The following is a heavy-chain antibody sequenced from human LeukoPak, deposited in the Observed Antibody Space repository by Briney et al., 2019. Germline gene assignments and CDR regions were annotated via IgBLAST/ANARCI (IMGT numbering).Heavy chain of an antibody. CDR3: ARSLTAMVTFYYYYYMDV. CDR1: GYTFTSYD. Sequence: ASVKVSCKASGYTFTSYDINWVRQATGQGLEWMGWMNPNSGNTGYAQKFQGRVTMTRNTSISTAYMGLSSLRSEDTAVYYCARSLTAMVTFYYYYYMDVWGKGTTVTVSS. D-gene: IGHD5-18*01. CDR2: MNPNSGNT. J-gene: IGHJ6*03. V-gene: IGHV1-8*01.